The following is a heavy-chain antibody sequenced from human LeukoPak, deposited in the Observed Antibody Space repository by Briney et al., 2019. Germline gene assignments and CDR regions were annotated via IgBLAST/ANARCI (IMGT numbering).Heavy chain of an antibody. V-gene: IGHV4-39*01. CDR1: GFTFSSYE. CDR3: ARRAYSAAYWKHFDY. Sequence: GSLRLSCAASGFTFSSYEMNWVRQPPGKGLEWIGSIYYHENTYYNSSLKSRVTISVDTSKNQFSLKLNSVTAADTAVYFCARRAYSAAYWKHFDYWGQGTLVTVSS. D-gene: IGHD1-1*01. J-gene: IGHJ4*02. CDR2: IYYHENT.